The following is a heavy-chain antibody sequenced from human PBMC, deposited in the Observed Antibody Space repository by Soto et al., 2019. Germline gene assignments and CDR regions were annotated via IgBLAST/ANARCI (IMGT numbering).Heavy chain of an antibody. J-gene: IGHJ4*02. CDR1: GGSISSGDYY. D-gene: IGHD1-20*01. CDR3: ARDRPNNWNGLFDY. CDR2: IYHSGTT. V-gene: IGHV4-30-4*01. Sequence: SETLSLTCTVSGGSISSGDYYWTWIRQPPGKGLEWIGYIYHSGTTFYNPSLKSRVTISADTSKNQIFLKLTSVTVADTAVYYCARDRPNNWNGLFDYWGQGTLVTVSS.